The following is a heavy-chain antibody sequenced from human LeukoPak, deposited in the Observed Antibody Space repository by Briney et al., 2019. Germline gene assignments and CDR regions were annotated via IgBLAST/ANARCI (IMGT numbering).Heavy chain of an antibody. D-gene: IGHD2-8*02. J-gene: IGHJ4*02. CDR3: AITYTTGYFDC. Sequence: RGSPRLSCAASGFTFSNYWMHWVCQAPGKGLVWVSRINSGGSSTAYADSVKGRFTMSRDNAKNTLYLQMNSLRAEDTAVYYCAITYTTGYFDCRGPGNPGTVSS. CDR2: INSGGSST. CDR1: GFTFSNYW. V-gene: IGHV3-74*01.